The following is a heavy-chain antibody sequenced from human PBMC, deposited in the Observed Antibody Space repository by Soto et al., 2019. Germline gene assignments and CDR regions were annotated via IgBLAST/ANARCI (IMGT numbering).Heavy chain of an antibody. CDR2: ITSDTATI. J-gene: IGHJ4*02. CDR3: ARSVAGHFDY. CDR1: GFTFNIYS. Sequence: EVQLVESGGGLVQPGGSLRLSCAASGFTFNIYSMNWVRQAPGKGLEWVSYITSDTATIHYADSVRGRFTISRDNAENSVFLQMNSLRDEDTAAYYCARSVAGHFDYWGQGALVTVSS. V-gene: IGHV3-48*02. D-gene: IGHD6-19*01.